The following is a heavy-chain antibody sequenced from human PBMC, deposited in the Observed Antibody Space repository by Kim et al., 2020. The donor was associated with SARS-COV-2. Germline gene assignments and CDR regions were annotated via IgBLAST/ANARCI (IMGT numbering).Heavy chain of an antibody. CDR1: GFTVSSNY. J-gene: IGHJ6*02. CDR3: ARDGRAWFGEFIYGMDV. D-gene: IGHD3-10*01. CDR2: IYSGGST. V-gene: IGHV3-53*04. Sequence: GGSLRLSCAASGFTVSSNYMSWVRQAPGKGLEWVSVIYSGGSTYYADSVKGRFTISRHNSKNTLYLQMNSLRAEDTAVYYCARDGRAWFGEFIYGMDVWGQGTTVTVSS.